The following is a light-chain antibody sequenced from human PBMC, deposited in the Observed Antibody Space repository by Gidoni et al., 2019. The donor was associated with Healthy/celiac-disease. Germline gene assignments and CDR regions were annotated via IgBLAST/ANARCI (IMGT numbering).Light chain of an antibody. CDR1: QSVSSY. V-gene: IGKV3-11*01. J-gene: IGKJ4*01. CDR2: DAS. CDR3: QQRSNWPT. Sequence: IVLTQSPATLSLSPGERAPLSCRASQSVSSYLAWYQQKPGHAPRLLIYDASNRATGIPARFSGSGSGTDFTLTISSLEPEDFAVYYCQQRSNWPTFGGGTKVEIK.